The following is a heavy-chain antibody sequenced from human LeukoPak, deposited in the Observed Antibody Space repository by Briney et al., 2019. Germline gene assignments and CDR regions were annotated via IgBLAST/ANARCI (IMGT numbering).Heavy chain of an antibody. J-gene: IGHJ4*02. CDR2: IRYDGSNK. D-gene: IGHD1-1*01. CDR3: AKDREALVDTWKPLDY. V-gene: IGHV3-30*02. CDR1: GFTFSYYG. Sequence: PGGSLRLSCAASGFTFSYYGMHWVRQAPGKGLEWVTFIRYDGSNKFYADSVKGRFTISRDNSKNTLFLQTHSLRAEDTAVYYCAKDREALVDTWKPLDYWGQGTLVTVSS.